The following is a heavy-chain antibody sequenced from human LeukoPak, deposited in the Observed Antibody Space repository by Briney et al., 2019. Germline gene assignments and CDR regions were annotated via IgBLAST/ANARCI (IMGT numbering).Heavy chain of an antibody. D-gene: IGHD1-26*01. V-gene: IGHV4-39*01. Sequence: PSETLSLTCTVSGGSISSSSYYWGWIRQPPGKGLEWIGSIYYSGSTYYNPSLKSRVTISVDTSKNQFSLKLSSVTAADTAVYYCARQVGVGATLAARGAFDIWGQGTMVTVSS. CDR1: GGSISSSSYY. CDR3: ARQVGVGATLAARGAFDI. J-gene: IGHJ3*02. CDR2: IYYSGST.